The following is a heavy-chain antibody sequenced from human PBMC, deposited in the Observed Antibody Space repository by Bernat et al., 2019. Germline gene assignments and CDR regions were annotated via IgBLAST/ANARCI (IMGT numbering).Heavy chain of an antibody. CDR1: GFTFSSYS. J-gene: IGHJ6*02. Sequence: EVQLVESGGGLVQPGGSLRLSCAASGFTFSSYSMNWVRQAPGKGLEWVSYISSSSSTIYYADSVKGRFTISRDNAKNSLYLQMNSLRAEDTAVYYCARVKEGGMDVWGQGTTVTVSS. V-gene: IGHV3-48*01. CDR3: ARVKEGGMDV. CDR2: ISSSSSTI.